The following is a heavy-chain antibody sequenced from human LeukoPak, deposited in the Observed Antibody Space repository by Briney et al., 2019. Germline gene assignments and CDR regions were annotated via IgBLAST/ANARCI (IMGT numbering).Heavy chain of an antibody. V-gene: IGHV5-51*01. D-gene: IGHD3-10*01. CDR1: GYRLTTYW. CDR3: ATNTMLRGIHAFDI. CDR2: IYPGDSDT. Sequence: GESLKISCQGSGYRLTTYWIGWVRQMPGKGLEWMGLIYPGDSDTRYSPSFQGLVTSSADKSISTAYLQWSSLKASDSALYYCATNTMLRGIHAFDIWGQGTMVTVSS. J-gene: IGHJ3*02.